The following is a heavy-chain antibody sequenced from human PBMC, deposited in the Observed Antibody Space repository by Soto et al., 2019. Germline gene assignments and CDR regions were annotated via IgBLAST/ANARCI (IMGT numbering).Heavy chain of an antibody. Sequence: SETLSLTCAVSGGSISSGGYSWSWIRQPPGKGLEWIGYIYHSGSTYYNPSLKSRVTISVDRSKNQFSLKLSSVTAADTAVYYCDRGREEADYYYGMDVWGQGTKVTVSS. CDR1: GGSISSGGYS. CDR2: IYHSGST. CDR3: DRGREEADYYYGMDV. J-gene: IGHJ6*02. D-gene: IGHD1-26*01. V-gene: IGHV4-30-2*01.